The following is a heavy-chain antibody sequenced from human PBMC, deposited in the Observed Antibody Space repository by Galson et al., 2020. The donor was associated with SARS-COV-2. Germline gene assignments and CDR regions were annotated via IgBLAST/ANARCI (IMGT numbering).Heavy chain of an antibody. CDR3: ARDAANYYYYGMDV. V-gene: IGHV1-18*01. CDR2: ISAYNGNT. Sequence: ASVKVSCKASGYTFTSYGISWVRQAPGQGLEWKGWISAYNGNTNYAQKLQGRVTMTTDTSTSTAYMELRSLRSDDTAVYYCARDAANYYYYGMDVWGQGTTFTVSS. J-gene: IGHJ6*02. CDR1: GYTFTSYG. D-gene: IGHD2-15*01.